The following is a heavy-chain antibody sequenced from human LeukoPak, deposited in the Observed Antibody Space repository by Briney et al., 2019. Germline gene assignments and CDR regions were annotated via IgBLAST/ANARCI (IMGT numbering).Heavy chain of an antibody. D-gene: IGHD6-19*01. V-gene: IGHV3-33*01. CDR1: GFTFSHYG. CDR2: IWHDGSKQ. CDR3: ARDRGCDN. J-gene: IGHJ4*02. Sequence: GGSLRLSCAGSGFTFSHYGIYWVRQAPGKGLEWVAAIWHDGSKQLYRDAVKGRFTISRDNSKNTLYLQMNSLRAEDTAVYYCARDRGCDNWGQGTLVTVSS.